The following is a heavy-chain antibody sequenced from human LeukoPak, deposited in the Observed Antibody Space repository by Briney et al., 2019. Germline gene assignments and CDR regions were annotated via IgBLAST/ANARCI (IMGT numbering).Heavy chain of an antibody. CDR3: AKVGRGIAVAAPSDFDY. Sequence: GGFLRLSCAASGFTFSSYGMSWVRQAPGKGLEWVSAISGSGGSTYYADSVKGRFTISRDNSKNTLYLQMNSLRAEDTAVYYCAKVGRGIAVAAPSDFDYWGQGTLVTVSS. D-gene: IGHD6-19*01. J-gene: IGHJ4*02. V-gene: IGHV3-23*01. CDR2: ISGSGGST. CDR1: GFTFSSYG.